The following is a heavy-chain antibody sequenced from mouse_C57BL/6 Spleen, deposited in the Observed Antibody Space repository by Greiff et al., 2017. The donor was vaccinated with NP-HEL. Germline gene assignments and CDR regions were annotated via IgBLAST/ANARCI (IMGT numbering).Heavy chain of an antibody. CDR2: ISDGGSYT. J-gene: IGHJ3*01. Sequence: EVHLVESGGGLVKPGGSLKLSCAASGFTFSSYAMSWVRQTPEKRLEWVATISDGGSYTYYPDNVKGRFTISRDNAKNNLYLQMSHLKSEDTAMYYCAREDYDEGAWFAYWGQGTLVTVSA. CDR3: AREDYDEGAWFAY. V-gene: IGHV5-4*01. CDR1: GFTFSSYA. D-gene: IGHD2-4*01.